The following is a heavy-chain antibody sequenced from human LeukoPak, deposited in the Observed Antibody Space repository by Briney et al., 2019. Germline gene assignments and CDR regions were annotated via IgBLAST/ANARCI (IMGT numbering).Heavy chain of an antibody. J-gene: IGHJ6*03. D-gene: IGHD6-6*01. CDR1: GYTFTSYD. CDR2: MNPNSGNT. V-gene: IGHV1-8*03. CDR3: ARGAARLSYYYYMDV. Sequence: GASVKVSCKASGYTFTSYDINWVRQATGQGLEWMGWMNPNSGNTGYAQKFQGRVTITRNTSISTAYMELSSLRSEETAVYYCARGAARLSYYYYMDVWGKGTTVTVSS.